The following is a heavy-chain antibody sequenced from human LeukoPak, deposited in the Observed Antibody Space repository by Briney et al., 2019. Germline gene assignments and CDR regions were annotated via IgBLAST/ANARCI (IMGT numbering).Heavy chain of an antibody. CDR2: ITNGGSTI. Sequence: PGGSLRLSCAASGFTFSDYNMNWVRQAPGKGLEWVSYITNGGSTIHHADSVKGRFTISRDSAKKTLYLQMNSLRAEDTAVYYCARSIGLTSGGVDVWGQGTTVTVSS. CDR3: ARSIGLTSGGVDV. CDR1: GFTFSDYN. D-gene: IGHD1-26*01. J-gene: IGHJ6*02. V-gene: IGHV3-11*01.